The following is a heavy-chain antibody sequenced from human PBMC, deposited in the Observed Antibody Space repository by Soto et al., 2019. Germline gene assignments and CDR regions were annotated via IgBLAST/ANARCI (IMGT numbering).Heavy chain of an antibody. CDR1: GGTFSSYA. CDR2: IIPIFGTA. CDR3: ARGYCSSTSCYEGNFYYYGMDV. J-gene: IGHJ6*02. V-gene: IGHV1-69*01. Sequence: QVQLVQSGAEVKKPGSSVKVSCKASGGTFSSYAISWVRQAPGQGLEWMGGIIPIFGTANYAQKFQGRVTITADESTSTAYMELSSLRSKDTAVYYCARGYCSSTSCYEGNFYYYGMDVWGQGTTVTVSS. D-gene: IGHD2-2*01.